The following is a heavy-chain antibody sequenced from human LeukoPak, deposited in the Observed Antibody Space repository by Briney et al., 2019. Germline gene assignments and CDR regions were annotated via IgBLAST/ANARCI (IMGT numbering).Heavy chain of an antibody. D-gene: IGHD4-17*01. Sequence: SETLSLTCAVYGGSFSGYYRSWIRQPQGKGLDWIGYIYHSGSTSYNPSLKGRVSISVDRSKNQFSLKLISVTAADTAVYYCARGHGDYDNWFDPWGQGTLVTVSS. CDR2: IYHSGST. CDR3: ARGHGDYDNWFDP. CDR1: GGSFSGYY. V-gene: IGHV4-34*01. J-gene: IGHJ5*02.